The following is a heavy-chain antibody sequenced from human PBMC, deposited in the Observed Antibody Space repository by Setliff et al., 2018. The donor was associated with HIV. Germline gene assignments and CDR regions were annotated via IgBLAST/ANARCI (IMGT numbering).Heavy chain of an antibody. CDR2: IYYSGTT. CDR1: GGSINSDNYY. V-gene: IGHV4-39*01. CDR3: ARVPTSSWYVTTQRTKEYFQQ. J-gene: IGHJ1*01. Sequence: LSLTCSVSGGSINSDNYYWGWIRQAPGKGLEWIGSIYYSGTTYYNPSLRGRVTISVDRSRNQFSLTLNSVTAADTAIYYCARVPTSSWYVTTQRTKEYFQQWGQGTLVTVSS. D-gene: IGHD6-13*01.